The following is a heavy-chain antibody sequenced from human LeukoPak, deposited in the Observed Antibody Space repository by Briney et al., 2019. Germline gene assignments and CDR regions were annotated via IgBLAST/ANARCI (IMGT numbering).Heavy chain of an antibody. Sequence: ASVKVSCKASGYTFTSYGISWVRQAPGQGLEWMGWISAYNGNTNYAQKLQGRVTMTTDTSTSTAYMELRSLRSEDTAVYYCASSGRMITFGGVIVEFDYWGQGTLVTVSS. V-gene: IGHV1-18*01. CDR3: ASSGRMITFGGVIVEFDY. CDR2: ISAYNGNT. CDR1: GYTFTSYG. J-gene: IGHJ4*02. D-gene: IGHD3-16*02.